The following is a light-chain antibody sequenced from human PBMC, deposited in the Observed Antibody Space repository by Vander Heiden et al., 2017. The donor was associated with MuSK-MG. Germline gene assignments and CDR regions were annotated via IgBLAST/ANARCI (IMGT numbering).Light chain of an antibody. CDR3: QQRSNWPPDYT. CDR1: QSVSSY. V-gene: IGKV3-11*01. J-gene: IGKJ2*01. Sequence: IVLTQSPATLSLSPGERATISCRASQSVSSYLAWYQQKPGQAPRLLIYDASNRATGIPARFSGSGSGTDFTLTISSLEPEDFAVYYCQQRSNWPPDYTFGQGTKLEIK. CDR2: DAS.